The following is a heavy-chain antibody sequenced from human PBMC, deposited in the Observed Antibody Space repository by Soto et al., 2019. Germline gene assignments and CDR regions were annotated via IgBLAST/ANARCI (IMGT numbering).Heavy chain of an antibody. D-gene: IGHD6-13*01. CDR1: GYTFTSYG. CDR2: ISAYNGNT. CDR3: GRDEAAAGTLLSY. J-gene: IGHJ4*02. V-gene: IGHV1-18*01. Sequence: VTVSCKASGYTFTSYGTSWVRQAPGQGLEWMGWISAYNGNTNYAQKLQGRVTMTTDTSTSTAYMELRSLRSDDTAVYYCGRDEAAAGTLLSYWGQGTLVTVSS.